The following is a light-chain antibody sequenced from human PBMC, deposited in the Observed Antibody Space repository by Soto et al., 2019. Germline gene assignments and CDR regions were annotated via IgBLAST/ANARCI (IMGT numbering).Light chain of an antibody. CDR1: QSFSIN. V-gene: IGKV3-15*01. J-gene: IGKJ2*01. CDR3: QQYNNWPPT. CDR2: GAS. Sequence: EIVMTQSPATLSVSPGERATLSCRASQSFSINLAWYQQKPGQAPMLLIYGASTRATGIPVRFSGSGSGTEFTLTISSLQSEDFAGYYCQQYNNWPPTFGQGTKLEIK.